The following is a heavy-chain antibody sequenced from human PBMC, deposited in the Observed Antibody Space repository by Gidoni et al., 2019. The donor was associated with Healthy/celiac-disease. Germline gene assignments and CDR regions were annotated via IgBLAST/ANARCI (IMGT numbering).Heavy chain of an antibody. CDR2: INPSGGST. D-gene: IGHD6-19*01. J-gene: IGHJ3*02. CDR3: ASPLYSSGWYPDAFDI. V-gene: IGHV1-46*01. CDR1: GYTFTSYY. Sequence: QVQLVQSGAEVKKPGASVKVSCKASGYTFTSYYMHWVRQAPGQGLEWMGIINPSGGSTSDAQKFQGRVTMTRDTSTSTVYMERSSLRSEDTAVYYCASPLYSSGWYPDAFDIWGQGTMVTVSS.